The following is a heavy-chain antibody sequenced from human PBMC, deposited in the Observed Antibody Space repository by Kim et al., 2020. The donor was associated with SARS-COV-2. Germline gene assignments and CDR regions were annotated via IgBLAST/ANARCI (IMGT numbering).Heavy chain of an antibody. CDR2: INPNSGGT. V-gene: IGHV1-2*06. CDR3: ARELPIAVAGYYYYYGMDV. D-gene: IGHD6-19*01. Sequence: ASVKVSCKASGYTFTGYYMHWVRQAPGQGLEWMGRINPNSGGTNYAQKFQGRVTMTRDTSISTAYMELSRLRSDDTAVYYCARELPIAVAGYYYYYGMDVWGQGTTVTVSS. J-gene: IGHJ6*02. CDR1: GYTFTGYY.